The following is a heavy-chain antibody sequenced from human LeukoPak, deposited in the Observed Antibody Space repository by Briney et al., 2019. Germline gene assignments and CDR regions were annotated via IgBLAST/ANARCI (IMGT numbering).Heavy chain of an antibody. CDR1: GGSISSGSYY. V-gene: IGHV4-61*02. CDR3: ARAELSYCSGGRCPYFDY. J-gene: IGHJ4*02. CDR2: IYTSGST. D-gene: IGHD2-15*01. Sequence: PSETLSLTCTVSGGSISSGSYYWSWIRQPAGKGLEWIGRIYTSGSTNYNPSLKSRVTISVDTSKNQFSLRLSSATAADTAVYYCARAELSYCSGGRCPYFDYWGQGILVTVSS.